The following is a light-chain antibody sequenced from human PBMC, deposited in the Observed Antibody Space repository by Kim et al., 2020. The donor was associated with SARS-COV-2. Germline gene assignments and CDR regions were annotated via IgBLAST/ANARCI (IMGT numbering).Light chain of an antibody. CDR2: DVS. Sequence: QSITISCTGTSSDVGGYNYVSWYQQHPGKAPKLVIYDVSNWPSGVSSRFSGSKSGNTASLTISGLQAEDEADYYCSSYTSSNTPVVFGGGTKLTVL. CDR3: SSYTSSNTPVV. J-gene: IGLJ2*01. CDR1: SSDVGGYNY. V-gene: IGLV2-14*03.